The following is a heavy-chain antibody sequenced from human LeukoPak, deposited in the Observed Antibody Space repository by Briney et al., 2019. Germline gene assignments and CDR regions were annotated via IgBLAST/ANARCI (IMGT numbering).Heavy chain of an antibody. J-gene: IGHJ6*03. CDR1: GFTFSTYS. Sequence: PGGSLRLSCAASGFTFSTYSMNWVRQAPGKGLEWVSYISGSSGTIYYADSVKGRFTISRDNAKNSLYLQMNSLRAEDTAVYYCARRSEFGVLYYMDVWGKGTTVTVYS. CDR3: ARRSEFGVLYYMDV. V-gene: IGHV3-48*01. CDR2: ISGSSGTI. D-gene: IGHD3-16*01.